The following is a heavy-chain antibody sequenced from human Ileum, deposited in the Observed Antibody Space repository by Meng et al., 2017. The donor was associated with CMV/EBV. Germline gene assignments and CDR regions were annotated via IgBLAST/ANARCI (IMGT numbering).Heavy chain of an antibody. CDR3: ARDFASSSLYYYYGMDV. CDR1: GFRFGIYA. V-gene: IGHV3-23*01. Sequence: GGSLRLSCVASGFRFGIYAMTWARQAPGKGLEWVSSISGGSTEKYYEDSVRGRFTISRDNSKNTLYLQMNSLRAEDTAVYYCARDFASSSLYYYYGMDVWGKGTTVTVPQ. CDR2: ISGGSTEK. J-gene: IGHJ6*04. D-gene: IGHD6-6*01.